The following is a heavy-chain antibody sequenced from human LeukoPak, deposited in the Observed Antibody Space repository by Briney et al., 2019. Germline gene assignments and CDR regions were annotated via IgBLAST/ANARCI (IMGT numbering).Heavy chain of an antibody. CDR3: AKDYSDSSGYFRVPHVFDF. CDR2: IRYDRRNQ. J-gene: IGHJ4*02. CDR1: GFTFSSYG. Sequence: QPGGSLRLSCAASGFTFSSYGMHWVRQAPGKGLEWGAFIRYDRRNQYYADSVKGRFTISRDNSKNTLYLQMNSLRAEDTAVYYCAKDYSDSSGYFRVPHVFDFWGQGTLVTVSS. V-gene: IGHV3-30*02. D-gene: IGHD3-22*01.